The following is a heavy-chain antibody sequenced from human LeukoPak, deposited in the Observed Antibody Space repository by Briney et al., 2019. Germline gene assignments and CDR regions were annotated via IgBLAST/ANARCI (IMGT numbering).Heavy chain of an antibody. Sequence: ASVKVSCKASGYTFTSYYMHWVRQAPGQGLEWMGIINPSGGSTSYAQKFQGRVTMTRDTSTSTVYMELSSLRSEDTAVYYCARDNFGYCSSGSCYVNLLGYWGQGTLVTVSS. CDR3: ARDNFGYCSSGSCYVNLLGY. CDR2: INPSGGST. D-gene: IGHD2-15*01. V-gene: IGHV1-46*03. CDR1: GYTFTSYY. J-gene: IGHJ4*02.